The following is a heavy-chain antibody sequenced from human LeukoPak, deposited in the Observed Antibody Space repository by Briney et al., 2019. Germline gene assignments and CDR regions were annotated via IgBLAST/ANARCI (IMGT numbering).Heavy chain of an antibody. CDR3: ARGKLYYGSGLLNWFDP. CDR2: IYHSGST. V-gene: IGHV4-4*02. CDR1: GGSISSSNW. D-gene: IGHD3-10*01. J-gene: IGHJ5*02. Sequence: SETLSLTCAVSGGSISSSNWWSWVRQPPGKGLEWIGEIYHSGSTNYNPSLKSRVTISVDKSKNQFSLKLSSVTAADTAVDYCARGKLYYGSGLLNWFDPWGQGTLVTVSS.